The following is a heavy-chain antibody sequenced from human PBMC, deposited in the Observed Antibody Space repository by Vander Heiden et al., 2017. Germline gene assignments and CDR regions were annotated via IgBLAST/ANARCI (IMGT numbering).Heavy chain of an antibody. V-gene: IGHV3-30*01. CDR3: ARGPLYHTTSNFDY. J-gene: IGHJ4*02. CDR2: ISYDGSEK. D-gene: IGHD2-2*01. Sequence: VQLVESGGGVVQPGRSLRLSCVASGFTFSSHARHWVRQAPGKGLEWVAVISYDGSEKYYADSVKGRFSISRDSPIDTLYLQMNNLTPEDTAVFYCARGPLYHTTSNFDYWGQGTLVTVSS. CDR1: GFTFSSHA.